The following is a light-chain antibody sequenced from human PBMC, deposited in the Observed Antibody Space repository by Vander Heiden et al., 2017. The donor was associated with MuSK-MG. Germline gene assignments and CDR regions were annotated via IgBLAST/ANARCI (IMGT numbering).Light chain of an antibody. CDR2: ATS. J-gene: IGKJ4*01. CDR1: QSISNS. CDR3: QQRYSTPALT. V-gene: IGKV1-39*01. Sequence: IQMTQSPSSLSASVGDRITITCRASQSISNSLNWYQHHPGKAPKLLISATSGFQRGVPSRFSASGSGTDFTLTITSLQPEDFATYYCQQRYSTPALTFGGGTKVEIK.